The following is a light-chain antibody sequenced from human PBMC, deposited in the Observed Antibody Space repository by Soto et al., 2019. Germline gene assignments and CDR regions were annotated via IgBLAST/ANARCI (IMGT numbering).Light chain of an antibody. J-gene: IGKJ2*01. V-gene: IGKV1-5*03. CDR2: RAS. CDR1: QTIGSW. CDR3: QEYKSYSPYT. Sequence: DIQLTQFPSTLSASIGDRVTITCRATQTIGSWLAWYQQKPGKAPKLLIYRASSLETGVPSRFSGSGSGTEFTLTISSLQPDDFASYYCQEYKSYSPYTXGQ.